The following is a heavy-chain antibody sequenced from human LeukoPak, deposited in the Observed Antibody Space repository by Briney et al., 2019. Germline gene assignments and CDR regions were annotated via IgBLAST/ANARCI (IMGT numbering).Heavy chain of an antibody. Sequence: ASVKVSCKASGYTFTGYYMHWVRQAPGQGLEWMGWINPNSGGTNYAQKFQGRVTMTRDTSISTAYMELSRLRSDDTAVYYCARGASWIQLWLKAYWGQGTLVTVSS. D-gene: IGHD5-18*01. CDR3: ARGASWIQLWLKAY. CDR1: GYTFTGYY. J-gene: IGHJ4*02. CDR2: INPNSGGT. V-gene: IGHV1-2*02.